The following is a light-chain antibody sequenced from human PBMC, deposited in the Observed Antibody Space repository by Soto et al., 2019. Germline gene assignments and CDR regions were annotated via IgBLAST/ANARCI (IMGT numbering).Light chain of an antibody. Sequence: QSALPQPASVSGSPGQSITISCTGTSSDVGGYNYVSWYQRHPGKAPKLTIYDVSNRPSGVSNRFSGSKSGNAASLTISGLQADDEADYYCSSYTSSSTLPYVFGTGTKVTVL. CDR2: DVS. V-gene: IGLV2-14*03. J-gene: IGLJ1*01. CDR3: SSYTSSSTLPYV. CDR1: SSDVGGYNY.